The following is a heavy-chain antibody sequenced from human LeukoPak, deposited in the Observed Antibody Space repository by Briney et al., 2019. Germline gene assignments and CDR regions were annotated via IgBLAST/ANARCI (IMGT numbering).Heavy chain of an antibody. CDR2: INAGNGNT. CDR3: ARGYYGSGYVDY. V-gene: IGHV1-3*01. Sequence: GASEKVSCKASGYTFTSYAMHWVRQAPGQRLEWMGWINAGNGNTKYSQKFQGRVTITRDTSASTAYMELSSLRSEDTAVYYCARGYYGSGYVDYWGQGTLVTVSS. D-gene: IGHD3-10*01. J-gene: IGHJ4*02. CDR1: GYTFTSYA.